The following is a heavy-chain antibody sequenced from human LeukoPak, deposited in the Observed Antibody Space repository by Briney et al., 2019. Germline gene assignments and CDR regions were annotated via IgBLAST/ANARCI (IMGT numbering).Heavy chain of an antibody. CDR2: IYYSGST. Sequence: SETLSLTCTVSGRSISSSSYYWGWIRQPPGKGLEWIGSIYYSGSTYYNPSLKSRVTISVDTSKNQFSLKLSSVTAADTAVYYCARHPSSRTVTYYYYYGMDVWGQGTTVTVSS. V-gene: IGHV4-39*01. D-gene: IGHD4-17*01. J-gene: IGHJ6*02. CDR3: ARHPSSRTVTYYYYYGMDV. CDR1: GRSISSSSYY.